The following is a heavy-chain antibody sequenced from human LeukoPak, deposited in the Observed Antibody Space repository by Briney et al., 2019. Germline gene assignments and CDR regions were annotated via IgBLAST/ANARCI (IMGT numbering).Heavy chain of an antibody. J-gene: IGHJ4*02. CDR1: DGSISSYY. V-gene: IGHV4-4*07. CDR3: AGGWAVAAPFDY. CDR2: IYTSGST. Sequence: SETLSLTCTVSDGSISSYYWSWIRQPAGKGLEWIGQIYTSGSTNYSPSLKSRVTMSVDTSNNQFSLKLSSVTAADTAVYYCAGGWAVAAPFDYWGQGTLVTVSS. D-gene: IGHD6-19*01.